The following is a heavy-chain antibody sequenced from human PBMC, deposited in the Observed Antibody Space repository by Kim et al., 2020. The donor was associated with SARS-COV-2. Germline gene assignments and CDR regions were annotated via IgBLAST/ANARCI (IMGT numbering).Heavy chain of an antibody. V-gene: IGHV4-59*01. CDR3: AREPNPGYFDY. CDR2: T. Sequence: TTDHPSLKGRVTISGETAKNQVSLKLSSVTAADPAVYNCAREPNPGYFDYWGQGTLVTVSS. J-gene: IGHJ4*02. D-gene: IGHD2-8*01.